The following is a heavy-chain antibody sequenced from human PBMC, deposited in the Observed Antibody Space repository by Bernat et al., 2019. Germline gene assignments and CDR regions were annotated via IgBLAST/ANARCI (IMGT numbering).Heavy chain of an antibody. CDR1: GGSFSGYY. V-gene: IGHV4-34*01. J-gene: IGHJ4*02. CDR2: INHSGST. Sequence: QVQLQQWGAGLLKPSETLSLTCAVYGGSFSGYYWSWIRQPPGKGLAWIGEINHSGSTNYNPSLKSRVTISVDTSKNQFSLKLSSVTAADTAVYYCARGRGDYVWGSYRYTSHFDYWGQGTLVTVSS. CDR3: ARGRGDYVWGSYRYTSHFDY. D-gene: IGHD3-16*02.